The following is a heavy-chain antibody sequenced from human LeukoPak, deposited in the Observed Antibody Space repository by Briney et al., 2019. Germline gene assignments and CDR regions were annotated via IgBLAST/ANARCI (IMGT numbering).Heavy chain of an antibody. V-gene: IGHV3-15*01. CDR3: TTGAYGDYSYWYFDL. CDR1: GFTFSNAW. Sequence: GGSLRLSCAASGFTFSNAWMSWVRQAPGKGLEWVGRIKSKTDGGTTDYAAPVKGRFTISRDDSKNTLYLQMNSLKTEDTAVYDCTTGAYGDYSYWYFDLWGRGTLVTVSS. CDR2: IKSKTDGGTT. J-gene: IGHJ2*01. D-gene: IGHD4-17*01.